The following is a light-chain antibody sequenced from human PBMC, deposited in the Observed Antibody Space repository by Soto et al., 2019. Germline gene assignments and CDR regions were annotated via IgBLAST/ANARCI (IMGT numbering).Light chain of an antibody. CDR3: QSFDSSLKGV. V-gene: IGLV1-40*01. CDR1: NSNIGAGYN. Sequence: QSVLTQPPSVSGAPGQRVTISCTGSNSNIGAGYNVHWYQQVPGKVPKLLIYGDTNRPSGVPDRFSGSKSGTSASLAITGLQAEDEADYYCQSFDSSLKGVFGGGTKLTVL. J-gene: IGLJ2*01. CDR2: GDT.